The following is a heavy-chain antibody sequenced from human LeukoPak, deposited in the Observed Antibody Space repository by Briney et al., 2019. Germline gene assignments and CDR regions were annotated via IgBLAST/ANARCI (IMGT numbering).Heavy chain of an antibody. CDR3: AKAGYYDSSGLYYFDD. J-gene: IGHJ4*02. D-gene: IGHD3-22*01. CDR1: GFTFSSYA. V-gene: IGHV3-23*01. CDR2: IGGRGGTT. Sequence: PGGSLRLSCAASGFTFSSYAMGWVRQAPGKGLEWVSGIGGRGGTTYFADSVKGRFTISRDNSKNTLYMQMNSLRAEDTAVYYCAKAGYYDSSGLYYFDDWGQGTLVTVSS.